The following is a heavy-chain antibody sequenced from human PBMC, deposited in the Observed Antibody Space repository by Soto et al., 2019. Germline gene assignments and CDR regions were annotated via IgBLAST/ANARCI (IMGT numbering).Heavy chain of an antibody. CDR1: GGSIDNSRSF. CDR2: VYYSGGA. V-gene: IGHV4-39*01. CDR3: LRVVAAATRNTDFES. Sequence: SETLSLTCDVSGGSIDNSRSFLGWIRQPPGKGLEFIGSVYYSGGAYYNPSLKSRVTVSVDTSKKQLSLRVNSVTAADTAVYYCLRVVAAATRNTDFESWGQGLLVTVS. J-gene: IGHJ4*02. D-gene: IGHD2-15*01.